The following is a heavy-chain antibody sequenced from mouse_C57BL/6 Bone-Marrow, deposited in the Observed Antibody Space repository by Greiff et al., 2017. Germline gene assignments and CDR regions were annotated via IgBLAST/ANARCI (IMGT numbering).Heavy chain of an antibody. J-gene: IGHJ2*01. CDR2: IYPRSGNT. D-gene: IGHD1-1*01. Sequence: QVQLQQSGAELARPGASVKLSCKASGYTFTSYGISWVKQRTGQGLEWIGEIYPRSGNTYYNEKFKGKATLTADKSSSTAYMELRSLTSEDSAVYFCARGDYGGSYTFYDYWGQGTTLTVSS. CDR3: ARGDYGGSYTFYDY. CDR1: GYTFTSYG. V-gene: IGHV1-81*01.